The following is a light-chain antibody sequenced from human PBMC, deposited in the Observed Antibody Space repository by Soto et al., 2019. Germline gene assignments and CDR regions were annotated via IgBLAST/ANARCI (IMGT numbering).Light chain of an antibody. CDR1: QSIDTF. CDR2: APS. J-gene: IGKJ2*01. V-gene: IGKV1-39*01. CDR3: QQHYNAPFT. Sequence: DIQLTQSPSSLSASVGDRVSTTCRASQSIDTFLIWYQQTPGKAPKVLMYAPSSLQTGVPSRFSGSGSGTDFTLTISGLEPEDFATYYCQQHYNAPFTFGQGTKLDIK.